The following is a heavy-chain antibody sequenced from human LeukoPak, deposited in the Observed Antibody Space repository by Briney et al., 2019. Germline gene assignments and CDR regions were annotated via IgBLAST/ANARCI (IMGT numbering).Heavy chain of an antibody. CDR3: ARRTSNPVGAIDY. V-gene: IGHV4-39*01. CDR1: GGPNNIRKHY. Sequence: SDTLSLTCTVSGGPNNIRKHYWRWIRQPPGRGLEWIASISYSGTYYNPALKSRLTISVDTSKNHFSLNLRSVTAADTAVYYCARRTSNPVGAIDYWGQGTLVTVSS. D-gene: IGHD1-26*01. CDR2: ISYSGT. J-gene: IGHJ4*02.